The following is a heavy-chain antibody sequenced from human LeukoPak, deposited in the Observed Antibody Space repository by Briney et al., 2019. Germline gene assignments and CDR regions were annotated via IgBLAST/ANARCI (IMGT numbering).Heavy chain of an antibody. Sequence: AASVKVSCKASGYTFTSYDINWVRQATGQGLEWMGWMNPNSGNTGYAQKFQGRVTMTEDTSTDTAYMELSSLRSEDTAVYYCATARSYGDYGDDAFDIWGQGTMVTVSS. J-gene: IGHJ3*02. CDR3: ATARSYGDYGDDAFDI. V-gene: IGHV1-8*01. CDR2: MNPNSGNT. D-gene: IGHD4-17*01. CDR1: GYTFTSYD.